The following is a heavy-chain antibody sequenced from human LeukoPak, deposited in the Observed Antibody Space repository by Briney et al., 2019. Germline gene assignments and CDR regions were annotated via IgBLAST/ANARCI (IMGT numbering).Heavy chain of an antibody. J-gene: IGHJ4*02. CDR1: GYSISSGYY. D-gene: IGHD2-2*01. CDR2: IYHSGST. Sequence: SETLSLTCAVSGYSISSGYYWGWIRQPPGEGLEWIGSIYHSGSTYYNPSLKSRVTISVDTSKNQFSLKLISVTAADTAVYYCARLAIGGTHYWGQGTLVTVSS. CDR3: ARLAIGGTHY. V-gene: IGHV4-38-2*01.